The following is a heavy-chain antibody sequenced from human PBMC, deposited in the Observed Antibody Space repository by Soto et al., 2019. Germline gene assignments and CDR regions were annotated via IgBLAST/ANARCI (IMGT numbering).Heavy chain of an antibody. CDR2: ISSSSSYI. V-gene: IGHV3-21*01. Sequence: PGGSLRLSCAASGFTFSSYSMNWVRQAPGKGLEWVSSISSSSSYIYYADSVKGRFTISRDNAKNSLYLQMNSLRAEDTAVYYCARDLEGVRSSGWTHDAFDIWGQGTMVTVSS. CDR1: GFTFSSYS. J-gene: IGHJ3*02. CDR3: ARDLEGVRSSGWTHDAFDI. D-gene: IGHD6-19*01.